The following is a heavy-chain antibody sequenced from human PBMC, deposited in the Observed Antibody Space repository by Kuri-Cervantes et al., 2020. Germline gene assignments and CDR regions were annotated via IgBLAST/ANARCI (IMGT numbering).Heavy chain of an antibody. CDR2: IRHDGSDK. D-gene: IGHD3-16*01. CDR3: ARDVGRGFDY. V-gene: IGHV3-7*01. J-gene: IGHJ4*02. CDR1: GFTFSSYA. Sequence: GESLKISCAASGFTFSSYAMSWVRQAPGKGLEWVANIRHDGSDKYYVDSVKGRFTISRDNAKNSLYLQMNSLRAEDTAVYYCARDVGRGFDYWGQGALVTVSS.